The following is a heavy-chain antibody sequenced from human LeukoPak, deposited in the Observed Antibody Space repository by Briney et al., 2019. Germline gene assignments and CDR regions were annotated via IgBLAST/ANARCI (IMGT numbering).Heavy chain of an antibody. CDR3: ARVGDSGSSFDY. V-gene: IGHV4-59*01. Sequence: PSETLSLTCTVSGGSISSYYWSWIRQPPGKGLEWIGYIYYSGSTNYNPSLKSRVTMSVDTSKNLLSLRLTYLTAADTAVYYCARVGDSGSSFDYWGQGTQVTVSS. J-gene: IGHJ4*02. CDR1: GGSISSYY. D-gene: IGHD3-10*01. CDR2: IYYSGST.